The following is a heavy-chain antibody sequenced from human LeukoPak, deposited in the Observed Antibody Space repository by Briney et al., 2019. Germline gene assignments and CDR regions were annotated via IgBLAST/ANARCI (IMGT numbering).Heavy chain of an antibody. V-gene: IGHV1-69*04. Sequence: SVKVSCKASGGTFSSYAISWVRQAPGQGLEWMGRIIPILGIANYAQKFQGRVTITAGKSTSTAYMELSSLRSEDTAVYYSARDASSGSYNDYWGQGTLVTVSS. CDR1: GGTFSSYA. CDR3: ARDASSGSYNDY. J-gene: IGHJ4*02. CDR2: IIPILGIA. D-gene: IGHD1-26*01.